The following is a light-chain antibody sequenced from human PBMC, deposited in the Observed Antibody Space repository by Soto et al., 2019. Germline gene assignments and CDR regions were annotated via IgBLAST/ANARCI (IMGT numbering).Light chain of an antibody. V-gene: IGLV2-14*01. CDR2: EVS. CDR1: SSDVGSYNF. Sequence: QSVLTQPASVSGSPGQPITISCTGTSSDVGSYNFVSWYQHLPGKAPKLMIYEVSNRPSGVSDRFSGSKSGNTASLTISGFQAEDEAAYYCSSYTTSSKYVFGTGTKVTVL. CDR3: SSYTTSSKYV. J-gene: IGLJ1*01.